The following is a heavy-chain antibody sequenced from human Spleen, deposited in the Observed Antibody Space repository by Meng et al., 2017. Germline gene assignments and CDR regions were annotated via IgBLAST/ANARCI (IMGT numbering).Heavy chain of an antibody. V-gene: IGHV4-61*03. Sequence: QVRLQGSGPGLVRPSETLSLTCTVSGDSVTSGNYYWSWIRQPPGKGPEWIGYIYYTGSTNYNPSLKSRLTMSIDTSKNRFSLKLTSVTAADTAVYYCARDPHTTGTYDLWGQGTLVTVSS. CDR1: GDSVTSGNYY. J-gene: IGHJ5*02. CDR3: ARDPHTTGTYDL. CDR2: IYYTGST. D-gene: IGHD1-1*01.